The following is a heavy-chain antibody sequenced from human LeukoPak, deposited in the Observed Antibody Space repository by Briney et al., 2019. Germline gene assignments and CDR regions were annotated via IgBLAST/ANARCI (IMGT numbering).Heavy chain of an antibody. J-gene: IGHJ4*02. CDR2: INPNSGGT. V-gene: IGHV1-2*02. CDR1: GYTFTGYY. CDR3: ARDNYYDSSGPYDY. D-gene: IGHD3-22*01. Sequence: ASVKVSCKASGYTFTGYYMHWVRQAPGQGLEWMGWINPNSGGTNYAQKFQGRVTMTRDTSISTAYMELSRLRSDDTAVYYCARDNYYDSSGPYDYWGQGTLVTVSS.